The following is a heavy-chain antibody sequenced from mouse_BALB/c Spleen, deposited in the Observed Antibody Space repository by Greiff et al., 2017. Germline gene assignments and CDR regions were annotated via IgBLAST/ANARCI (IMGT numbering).Heavy chain of an antibody. J-gene: IGHJ4*01. V-gene: IGHV14-3*02. CDR3: ASSLRLPSYYAMDY. Sequence: EVQLQQSGAELVKPGASVKLSCTASGFNIKDTYMHWVKQRPEQGLEWIGRIDPANGNTKYDPKFQGKATITADTSSNTAYPQLSSLTSEDTAVYYCASSLRLPSYYAMDYWGQGTSVTVSS. CDR2: IDPANGNT. CDR1: GFNIKDTY. D-gene: IGHD1-2*01.